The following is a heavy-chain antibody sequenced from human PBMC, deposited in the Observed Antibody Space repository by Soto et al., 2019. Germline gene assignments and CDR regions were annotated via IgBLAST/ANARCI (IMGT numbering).Heavy chain of an antibody. Sequence: PWGSLRLSCAASGFTFSNFGMNWVRQAPGKGLEWVSYITSSSDAIYYADSVKGRFTISRDNAKNSLYLQMSSLRDEDTAVYYCARGGYSVVVPGATDYWGQGTLVTVSS. J-gene: IGHJ4*02. CDR3: ARGGYSVVVPGATDY. V-gene: IGHV3-48*02. CDR2: ITSSSDAI. D-gene: IGHD2-2*01. CDR1: GFTFSNFG.